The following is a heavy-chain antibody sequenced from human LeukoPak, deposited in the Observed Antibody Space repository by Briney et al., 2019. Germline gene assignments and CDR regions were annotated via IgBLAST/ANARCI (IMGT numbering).Heavy chain of an antibody. CDR1: GGSISSYY. J-gene: IGHJ6*03. D-gene: IGHD2-15*01. CDR2: IYYSGST. CDR3: ARGLPNCSGGSCYYYYYYMDV. V-gene: IGHV4-59*01. Sequence: SETLSLTCTVSGGSISSYYWSWIRQPPGKGLEWIGYIYYSGSTNYNPSLKSRVTISVDTSKNQFSLKLSSVTAADTAVYYCARGLPNCSGGSCYYYYYYMDVWGKGTTLTVSS.